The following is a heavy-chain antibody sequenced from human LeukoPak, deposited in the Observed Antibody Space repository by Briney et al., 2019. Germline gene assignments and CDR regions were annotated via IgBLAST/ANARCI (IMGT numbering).Heavy chain of an antibody. CDR3: ARDRLGNYYYYGMDV. CDR2: IYYSGST. Sequence: SEALSLTCTVSGGSIISYYWSRIRQPPGKGLEWIGYIYYSGSTNYNPSLKSRVTISVDTSKNQFSLKLSSVTAADTAVYYCARDRLGNYYYYGMDVWGKGTTVTVSS. D-gene: IGHD6-19*01. CDR1: GGSIISYY. V-gene: IGHV4-59*01. J-gene: IGHJ6*04.